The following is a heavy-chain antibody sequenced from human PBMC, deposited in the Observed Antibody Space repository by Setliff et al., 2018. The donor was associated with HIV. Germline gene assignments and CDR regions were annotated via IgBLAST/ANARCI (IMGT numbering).Heavy chain of an antibody. Sequence: PSETLSLTCTVSGGSISSYYWIWIRQPAGKGLEWIGSVCYSGGSYYTPSIKSRVPITVDTSKNQFFWKLSSVNDADTAVYYCARHCSGGTCYGPEAENFRHWGQGTLVTVSS. CDR1: GGSISSYY. J-gene: IGHJ1*01. D-gene: IGHD2-15*01. CDR3: ARHCSGGTCYGPEAENFRH. V-gene: IGHV4-59*05. CDR2: VCYSGGS.